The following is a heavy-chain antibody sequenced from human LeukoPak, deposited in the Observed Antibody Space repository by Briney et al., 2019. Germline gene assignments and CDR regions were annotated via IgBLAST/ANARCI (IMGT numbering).Heavy chain of an antibody. D-gene: IGHD1-26*01. J-gene: IGHJ6*02. V-gene: IGHV1-18*01. CDR1: GYTFTSYG. CDR3: ARVKAVGLYYYGMDV. Sequence: ASVKVSCKASGYTFTSYGISWVRQAPGQGLERMGWISAYNGNTNYAQKLQGRVTMTTDTSTSTAYMELRSLRSDDTAVYYCARVKAVGLYYYGMDVWGQGTTVTVSS. CDR2: ISAYNGNT.